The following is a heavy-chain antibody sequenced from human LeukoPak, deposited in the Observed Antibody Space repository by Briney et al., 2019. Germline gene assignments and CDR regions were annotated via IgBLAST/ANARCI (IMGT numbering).Heavy chain of an antibody. V-gene: IGHV4-59*01. D-gene: IGHD6-19*01. J-gene: IGHJ4*02. CDR1: GGSISSYY. Sequence: SETLSLTCTVSGGSISSYYWSWIRQPPGKGLEWIGYIYYSGSTNYNPSLKSRVTISVDTSKNQFSLELSSVTAADTAVYYCARGGGSGWYFLDYWGQGTLATVSS. CDR3: ARGGGSGWYFLDY. CDR2: IYYSGST.